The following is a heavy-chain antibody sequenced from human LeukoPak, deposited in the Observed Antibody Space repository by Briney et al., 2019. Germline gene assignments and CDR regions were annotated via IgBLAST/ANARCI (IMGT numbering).Heavy chain of an antibody. CDR2: ISGRGGST. J-gene: IGHJ4*02. CDR1: GLTFSSYA. Sequence: GGSLRLSCAASGLTFSSYAMSWVRQAPGKGLEWVSGISGRGGSTYYADSVKGRFTISRDNSKNTLYLQMNSLRAEDTAVYYCAKVPYDSSGYYFFDYWGQGTLVTVSS. V-gene: IGHV3-23*01. CDR3: AKVPYDSSGYYFFDY. D-gene: IGHD3-22*01.